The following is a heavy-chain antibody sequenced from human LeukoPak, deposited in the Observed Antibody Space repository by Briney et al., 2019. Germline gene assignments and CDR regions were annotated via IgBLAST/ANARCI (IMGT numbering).Heavy chain of an antibody. CDR3: ARGRSLSYRYDAFDI. J-gene: IGHJ3*02. CDR1: GGTFSSYA. D-gene: IGHD3-16*02. Sequence: SVKVSCKASGGTFSSYAISWVRQAPGQGLEWMGGIIPIFGTANYAQKFQGRVTTTADESTSTAYMELSSLRSEDTAVYYCARGRSLSYRYDAFDIWGQGTMVTVSS. V-gene: IGHV1-69*01. CDR2: IIPIFGTA.